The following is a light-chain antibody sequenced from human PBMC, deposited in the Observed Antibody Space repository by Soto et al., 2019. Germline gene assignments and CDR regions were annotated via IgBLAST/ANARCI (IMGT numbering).Light chain of an antibody. CDR2: DSS. V-gene: IGKV3-11*01. CDR1: QSVSSY. CDR3: QHCRNLLT. Sequence: ESVLTQAPAALSLSPGERATLSCRASQSVSSYLAWYQQKPGQAPRLLIYDSSNRATGIPARFSGSGSGTDFTLTIIFLQPEDFIVYSCQHCRNLLTFCGGTKVAI. J-gene: IGKJ4*01.